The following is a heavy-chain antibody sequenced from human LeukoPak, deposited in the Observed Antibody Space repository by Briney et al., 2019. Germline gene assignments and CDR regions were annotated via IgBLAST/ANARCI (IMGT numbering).Heavy chain of an antibody. J-gene: IGHJ5*02. V-gene: IGHV1-24*01. CDR2: FDPEDGET. Sequence: ASVKVSCKVSGYTLTELSMHWVRQAPGKGLEWMGGFDPEDGETIYAQKFQGRVTITADESTSTAYMELSSLRSEDTAVYYCARVSGWFDPWGQGTLVTVSS. CDR3: ARVSGWFDP. CDR1: GYTLTELS.